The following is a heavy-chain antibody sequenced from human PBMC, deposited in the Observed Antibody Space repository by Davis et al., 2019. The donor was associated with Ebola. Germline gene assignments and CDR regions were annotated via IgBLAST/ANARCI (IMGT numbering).Heavy chain of an antibody. CDR1: GGFVSSGGYS. J-gene: IGHJ4*02. V-gene: IGHV4-30-4*07. Sequence: MPSETLSLTCAVSGGFVSSGGYSWNWIRQPPGKGLEWIGYYFYPWSTYYNPSLKSRVSITVDTSKNQFSLKLSSVTAADTAVYYCARGDSYYDPSGYYAGPEAPDHWGQGTLVSVSS. CDR3: ARGDSYYDPSGYYAGPEAPDH. D-gene: IGHD3-22*01. CDR2: YFYPWST.